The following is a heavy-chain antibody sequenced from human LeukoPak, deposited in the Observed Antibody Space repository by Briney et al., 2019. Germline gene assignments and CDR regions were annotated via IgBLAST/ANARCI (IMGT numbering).Heavy chain of an antibody. CDR1: GDSFSSNGAT. CDR2: TYYRSKWYK. V-gene: IGHV6-1*01. J-gene: IGHJ1*01. Sequence: SQTLSLTCAISGDSFSSNGATWNWIRQSPSRGLEWLGRTYYRSKWYKYYAVSVKGRITINPDTSKNQFSLQLNSVTPEDTAVYYCARGPSYFQHWGQGTLVTVSS. CDR3: ARGPSYFQH.